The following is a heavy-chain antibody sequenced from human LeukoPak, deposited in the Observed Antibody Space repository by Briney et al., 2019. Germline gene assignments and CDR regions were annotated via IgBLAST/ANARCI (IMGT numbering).Heavy chain of an antibody. J-gene: IGHJ5*02. CDR3: ARGRNYVWGSYRQGAWFDP. Sequence: GSLRLSCTASGFTFGDYAMSWVRQPPGKGLEWIGEINHSGSTNYNPSLKSRVTISVDTSKNQFSLKLSSVTAADTAVYYCARGRNYVWGSYRQGAWFDPWGQGTLVTVSS. D-gene: IGHD3-16*02. CDR1: GFTFGDYA. V-gene: IGHV4-34*01. CDR2: INHSGST.